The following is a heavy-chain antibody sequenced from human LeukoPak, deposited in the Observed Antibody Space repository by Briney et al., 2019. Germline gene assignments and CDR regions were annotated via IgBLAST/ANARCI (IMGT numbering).Heavy chain of an antibody. V-gene: IGHV3-48*02. CDR1: GFTFSSYS. D-gene: IGHD2-2*01. J-gene: IGHJ4*02. CDR2: IRSSGSTI. Sequence: GGSLRLSCAASGFTFSSYSMNWVRQAPGKELEWISYIRSSGSTIYYADSVKGRFTISRDNANNSLYLQMNSLRDEDTAVYYCARGGAVGPNPYYSDYWGQGTLVTVSS. CDR3: ARGGAVGPNPYYSDY.